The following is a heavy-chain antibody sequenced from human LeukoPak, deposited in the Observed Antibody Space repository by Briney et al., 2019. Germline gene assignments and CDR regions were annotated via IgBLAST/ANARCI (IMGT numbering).Heavy chain of an antibody. CDR1: VFTFSSYV. Sequence: QPGGSLRLSCAASVFTFSSYVMTSVRQAPGKGLEWVSAISGSGGITYYADSVKGRFTISRDNSKSTLYLQMNSLRAEDTALYYCAKDRISSGTYYYFDYWGQGTLVTVSS. D-gene: IGHD3-10*01. CDR3: AKDRISSGTYYYFDY. J-gene: IGHJ4*02. CDR2: ISGSGGIT. V-gene: IGHV3-23*01.